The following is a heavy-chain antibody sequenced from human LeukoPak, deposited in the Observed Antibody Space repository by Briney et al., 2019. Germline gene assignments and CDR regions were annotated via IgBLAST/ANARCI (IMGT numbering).Heavy chain of an antibody. J-gene: IGHJ5*01. Sequence: SQTLSLTCTVSGGSISSGDYYWSWTRQLPGKGLEWIGYIYYSESTYYNPSLKSRLTMSVDTAKNQFSLRLRSVTAADTAVYYCAKYTTTSRKVGFDPWGQGTLITVSS. CDR1: GGSISSGDYY. CDR3: AKYTTTSRKVGFDP. V-gene: IGHV4-31*03. CDR2: IYYSEST. D-gene: IGHD2-2*01.